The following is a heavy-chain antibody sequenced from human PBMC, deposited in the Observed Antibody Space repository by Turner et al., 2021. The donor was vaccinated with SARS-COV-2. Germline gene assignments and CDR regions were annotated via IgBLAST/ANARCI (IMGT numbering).Heavy chain of an antibody. Sequence: EVRLVQSGAEVREPGESLQVSCKASGYTFTSFWIGWVRQVPGKCLEWLRIIFPSDSDTQYNPSFEGQVTISADKSLNTAYLQWSSLEASDTAMYYCARGFLNFDIWGQGTLVSVSA. J-gene: IGHJ4*02. V-gene: IGHV5-51*03. CDR1: GYTFTSFW. D-gene: IGHD3-3*01. CDR2: IFPSDSDT. CDR3: ARGFLNFDI.